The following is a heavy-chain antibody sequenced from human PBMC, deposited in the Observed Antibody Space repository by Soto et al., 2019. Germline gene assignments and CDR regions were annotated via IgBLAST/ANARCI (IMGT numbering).Heavy chain of an antibody. D-gene: IGHD6-19*01. V-gene: IGHV1-18*01. J-gene: IGHJ5*02. CDR2: ISAYNGNT. CDR1: GYTFTSYG. Sequence: ASVKVSCKASGYTFTSYGISWVRQAPGQGLEWMGWISAYNGNTNYAQKLQGRVTMTTDTSTSTAYMELRSLRSDDTAVYYCARDLRFLAVAGITNWFDPWGQGTLVTVSS. CDR3: ARDLRFLAVAGITNWFDP.